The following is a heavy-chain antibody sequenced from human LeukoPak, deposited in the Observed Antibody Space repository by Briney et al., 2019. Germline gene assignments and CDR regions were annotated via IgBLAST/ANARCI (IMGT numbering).Heavy chain of an antibody. CDR3: ARGPTHDTNY. CDR2: IRYDGSNK. CDR1: GFTFSSYV. Sequence: GGSLRLSCAASGFTFSSYVMHWVRQAPGKGLEWVAFIRYDGSNKYYADSVKGRFTISRDNSKNTLYLQMNSLRAEDTAVYYCARGPTHDTNYWGQGTLVTVSS. V-gene: IGHV3-30*02. J-gene: IGHJ4*02.